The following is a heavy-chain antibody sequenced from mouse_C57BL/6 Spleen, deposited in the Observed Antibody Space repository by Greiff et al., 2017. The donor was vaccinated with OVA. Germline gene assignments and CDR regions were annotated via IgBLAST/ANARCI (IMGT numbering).Heavy chain of an antibody. J-gene: IGHJ4*01. CDR1: GYTFTSYW. Sequence: QVQLQQPGAELVRPGSSVKLSCKASGYTFTSYWMHWVKQRPIQGLEWIGNIDPSDSDTHYNQKFKDKATLTVDKSSSTAYMQLSSLTSEDAAVYYCARSLIEMDYWGQGTSVTVSS. CDR3: ARSLIEMDY. CDR2: IDPSDSDT. V-gene: IGHV1-52*01.